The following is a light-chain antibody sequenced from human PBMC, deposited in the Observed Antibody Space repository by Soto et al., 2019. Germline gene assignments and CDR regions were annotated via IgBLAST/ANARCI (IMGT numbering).Light chain of an antibody. J-gene: IGLJ3*02. CDR3: GTWDTSLSAGV. CDR2: ETH. Sequence: QSVLTQPPSVSAAPGQKVTLSRSGGSSIMGNNNVPWHQQSPATAPNPPLSETHKRPSGFPARFSGSKSGTSATLGITGLQAGDEADYYCGTWDTSLSAGVFGGGTKVTVL. CDR1: SSIMGNNN. V-gene: IGLV1-51*02.